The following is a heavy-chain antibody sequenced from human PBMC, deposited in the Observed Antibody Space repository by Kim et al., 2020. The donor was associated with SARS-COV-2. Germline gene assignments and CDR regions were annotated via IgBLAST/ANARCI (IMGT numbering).Heavy chain of an antibody. CDR1: GYTFTSYA. J-gene: IGHJ5*02. V-gene: IGHV1-3*01. CDR2: INAGNGNT. CDR3: ARAEVVVVVAASWFDP. Sequence: ASVKVSCKASGYTFTSYAMHWVRQAPGQRLEWMGWINAGNGNTKYSQKFQGRVTITRDTSASTAYMELSSLRSEDTAVYYCARAEVVVVVAASWFDPWGQGTLVTVSS. D-gene: IGHD2-15*01.